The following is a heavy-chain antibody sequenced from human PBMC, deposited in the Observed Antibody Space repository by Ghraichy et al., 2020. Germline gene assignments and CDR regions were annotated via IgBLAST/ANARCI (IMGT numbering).Heavy chain of an antibody. V-gene: IGHV3-21*01. D-gene: IGHD6-13*01. CDR1: GFTFSSYV. J-gene: IGHJ2*01. CDR3: ARDRSGVAAAGYWWFDL. CDR2: ISSSSSHI. Sequence: GGSLRLSCAASGFTFSSYVINWVRQAPGKGLEWVLSISSSSSHIYYADSVKGRFTISRDNAKNSLYLQMNSLRVEDTAVYYCARDRSGVAAAGYWWFDLWCRGTLVSVSS.